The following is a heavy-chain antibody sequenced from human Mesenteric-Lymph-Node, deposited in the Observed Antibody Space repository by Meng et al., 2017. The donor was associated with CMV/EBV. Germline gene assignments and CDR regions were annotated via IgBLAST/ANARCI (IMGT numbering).Heavy chain of an antibody. D-gene: IGHD3-3*01. V-gene: IGHV3-53*01. CDR2: IYSGGRT. Sequence: GESLKISCVASGFSFSGYSMNWIRQAPGKGLEWVSVIYSGGRTFYADSVKGRFTISRDDSKNTVYLQMNNLRAEDTAVYYCAREPWGGYYGPYWGQGTLVTVSS. CDR3: AREPWGGYYGPY. CDR1: GFSFSGYS. J-gene: IGHJ4*02.